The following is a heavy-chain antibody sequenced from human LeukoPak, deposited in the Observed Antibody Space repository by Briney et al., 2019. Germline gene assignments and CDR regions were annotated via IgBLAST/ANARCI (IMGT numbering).Heavy chain of an antibody. V-gene: IGHV4-59*01. Sequence: PSETLSLTCTVSGGSITTYFWSWIRQPPGKGLECIGYIYYTGNTNYSSSLRNRVTISVDTSKNQFSLKLNSVTAADTALYFCAGARGGAYGFAFDSWGQGTLVTVSS. D-gene: IGHD3-10*01. CDR3: AGARGGAYGFAFDS. CDR2: IYYTGNT. CDR1: GGSITTYF. J-gene: IGHJ4*02.